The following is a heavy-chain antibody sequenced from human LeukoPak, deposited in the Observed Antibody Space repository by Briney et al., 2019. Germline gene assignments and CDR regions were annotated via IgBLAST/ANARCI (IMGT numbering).Heavy chain of an antibody. CDR1: GGSISSGGYY. D-gene: IGHD5-12*01. V-gene: IGHV4-30-2*01. CDR2: IHHSGNI. Sequence: PSETLSLTCTVSGGSISSGGYYWTWIRQPPGQGLEWIGYIHHSGNIYYNPSLNTRVTISLDRSKNQLSLRLSSVTAADTAVYYYSRAVDRGLYDYWGQGVLVTVSS. J-gene: IGHJ4*02. CDR3: SRAVDRGLYDY.